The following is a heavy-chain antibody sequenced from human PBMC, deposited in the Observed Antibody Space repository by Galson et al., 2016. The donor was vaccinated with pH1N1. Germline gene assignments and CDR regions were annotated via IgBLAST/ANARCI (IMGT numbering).Heavy chain of an antibody. V-gene: IGHV3-23*01. D-gene: IGHD2/OR15-2a*01. Sequence: SLRLSCAASGFRFSSYAFSWVRQAPGKGQEWISVVMNNIGTTFYSESVKGRFTISRDNSKNTPYLEMQSLRVEDTAIYYCAKNQGIRDAFDVWGPGTMVIVSS. CDR2: VMNNIGTT. CDR1: GFRFSSYA. J-gene: IGHJ3*01. CDR3: AKNQGIRDAFDV.